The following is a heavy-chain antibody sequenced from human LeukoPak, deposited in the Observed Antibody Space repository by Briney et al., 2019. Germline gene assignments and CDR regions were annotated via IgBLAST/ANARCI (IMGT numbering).Heavy chain of an antibody. V-gene: IGHV4-61*02. CDR2: IYTSGST. CDR1: GGSISSGSYY. D-gene: IGHD2-2*01. Sequence: SETLSLTCTVSGGSISSGSYYWSWIRQPAGKGLEWIGRIYTSGSTNYNPSLKSRVTISVGTSKNQFSLKLSSVTAADTAVYYCARGGGYCSSTSCYEFDYWGQGTLVTVSS. J-gene: IGHJ4*02. CDR3: ARGGGYCSSTSCYEFDY.